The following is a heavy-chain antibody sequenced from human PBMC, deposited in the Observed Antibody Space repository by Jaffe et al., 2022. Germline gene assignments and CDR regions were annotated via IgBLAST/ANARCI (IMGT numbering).Heavy chain of an antibody. D-gene: IGHD1-26*01. CDR1: GYSFTSYW. CDR2: IYPGDSDT. J-gene: IGHJ4*02. CDR3: VRDDWYSGSYYGYFDY. Sequence: EVQLVQSGAEVKKPGESLKISCKGSGYSFTSYWIGWVRQMPGKGLEWMGIIYPGDSDTRYSPSFQGQVTISADKSISTAYLQWSSLKASDTAMYYCVRDDWYSGSYYGYFDYWGQGTLVTVSS. V-gene: IGHV5-51*03.